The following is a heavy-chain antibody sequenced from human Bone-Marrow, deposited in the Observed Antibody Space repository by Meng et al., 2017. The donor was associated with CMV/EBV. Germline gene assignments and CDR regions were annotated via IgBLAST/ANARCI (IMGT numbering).Heavy chain of an antibody. CDR1: GVAVSSNY. J-gene: IGHJ4*02. CDR2: INSRGGT. V-gene: IGHV3-53*01. Sequence: GVAVSSNYMTWVRQAPGKGLEWVSIINSRGGTQFADSVKSRFTISRDKSKNTLYLQMNSLRVEDTAVYYCASRDDRSGYHGPFDHWGQGTLVTVSS. D-gene: IGHD3-22*01. CDR3: ASRDDRSGYHGPFDH.